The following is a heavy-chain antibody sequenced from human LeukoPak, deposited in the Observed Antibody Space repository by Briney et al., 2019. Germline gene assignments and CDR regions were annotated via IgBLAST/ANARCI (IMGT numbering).Heavy chain of an antibody. CDR3: AKNVFVDIVAKIIDY. Sequence: GRSLRLSCAASGFTFDDYAMHWVRQAPGKGLEWVSGISWNSGSIGYADSVKGRFTISRDNAKNSLYLQMNSLRAEDTALYYCAKNVFVDIVAKIIDYWGQGTLVTVSS. D-gene: IGHD5-12*01. J-gene: IGHJ4*02. V-gene: IGHV3-9*01. CDR2: ISWNSGSI. CDR1: GFTFDDYA.